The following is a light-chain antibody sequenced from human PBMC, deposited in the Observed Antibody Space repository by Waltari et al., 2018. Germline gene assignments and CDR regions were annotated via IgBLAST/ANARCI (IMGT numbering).Light chain of an antibody. J-gene: IGKJ2*01. CDR3: QQYNTYSTYT. V-gene: IGKV1-5*03. CDR2: STS. Sequence: DIQMTQSPSILSASVGARVTITCRASQSIRTWLAWYQQEPGKAPKLLLYSTSNLETGVPSRFSGSGSGTEFSLTISSLQPDDFATYYCQQYNTYSTYTFGQGTKLEIK. CDR1: QSIRTW.